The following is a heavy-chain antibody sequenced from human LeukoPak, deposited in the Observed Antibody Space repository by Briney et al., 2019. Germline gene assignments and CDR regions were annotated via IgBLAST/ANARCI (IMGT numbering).Heavy chain of an antibody. CDR1: GDSIRSYY. D-gene: IGHD5-12*01. CDR2: IYYTGST. Sequence: SETLSLTCTVSGDSIRSYYWNWIRRPPGKGLEWIGYIYYTGSTSYNPSLKSRVTISLDTSKSQFSLRLTSVTAADTAVYYCASHGSSGHDPLTWGQGTPVTVSS. V-gene: IGHV4-59*08. J-gene: IGHJ4*01. CDR3: ASHGSSGHDPLT.